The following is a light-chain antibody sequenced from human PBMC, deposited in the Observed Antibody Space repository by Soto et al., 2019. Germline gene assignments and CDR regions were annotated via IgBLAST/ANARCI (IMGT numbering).Light chain of an antibody. CDR1: SSDVGSYNL. CDR3: CSYAGSSTVV. V-gene: IGLV2-23*02. CDR2: EVS. Sequence: QSALTQPASVSGSPGQSITISCTGTSSDVGSYNLVSWYQQHPGKAPKLMIYEVSKRPSGVSNRFSGSKSGNTASLTISGLQDEDEADYYCCSYAGSSTVVFGGGTKLNVL. J-gene: IGLJ2*01.